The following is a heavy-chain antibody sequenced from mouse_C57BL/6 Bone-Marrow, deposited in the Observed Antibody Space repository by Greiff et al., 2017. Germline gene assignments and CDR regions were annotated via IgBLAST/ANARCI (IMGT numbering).Heavy chain of an antibody. CDR1: GYTFTDYN. CDR2: INPNNGGT. D-gene: IGHD1-1*01. Sequence: EVMLVESGPELVKPGASVKIPCKASGYTFTDYNMDWVKQSHGKSLEWIGDINPNNGGTIYNQKFKGKATLTVDKSSSTAYMELRSLTSEDTAVYYCARPFYYYGSSWYYFDYWGQGTTLTVSS. J-gene: IGHJ2*01. V-gene: IGHV1-18*01. CDR3: ARPFYYYGSSWYYFDY.